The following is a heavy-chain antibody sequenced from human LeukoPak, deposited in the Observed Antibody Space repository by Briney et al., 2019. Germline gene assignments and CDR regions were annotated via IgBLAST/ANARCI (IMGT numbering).Heavy chain of an antibody. CDR2: IYYSGST. J-gene: IGHJ6*03. V-gene: IGHV4-59*01. CDR3: ARLPSIAAHYYYYYYYMDV. Sequence: SETLSLTCTVSGGSISSYYWSWIRQPPGKGLKWIGYIYYSGSTNYNPSLKSRVTISVDTSKNQFSLKLSSVTAADTAVYYCARLPSIAAHYYYYYYYMDVWGKGTTVTVSS. CDR1: GGSISSYY. D-gene: IGHD6-6*01.